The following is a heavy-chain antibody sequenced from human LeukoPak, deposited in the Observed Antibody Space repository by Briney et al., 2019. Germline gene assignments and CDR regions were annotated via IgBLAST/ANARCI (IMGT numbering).Heavy chain of an antibody. V-gene: IGHV3-21*01. CDR3: ARAGIAVASPIDY. J-gene: IGHJ4*02. D-gene: IGHD6-19*01. CDR1: GFTFSSYS. CDR2: ISSSSSYI. Sequence: GGSLRLSCAASGFTFSSYSMNWVRQAPGKGLEWVSSISSSSSYIYYADSLKGRFTISRDNAKKSVYLQMNSLRVEDTAVFYCARAGIAVASPIDYWGQGILVTVSS.